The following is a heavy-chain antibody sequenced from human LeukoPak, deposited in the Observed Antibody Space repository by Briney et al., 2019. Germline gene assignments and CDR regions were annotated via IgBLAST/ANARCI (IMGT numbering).Heavy chain of an antibody. CDR3: ARAAGGVSGYDLYYFDY. D-gene: IGHD5-12*01. CDR1: EFSVGSNY. J-gene: IGHJ4*02. V-gene: IGHV3-66*01. CDR2: IYSGGST. Sequence: GGSLRLSCAASEFSVGSNYMTWVRQAPGKGLEWVSLIYSGGSTYYADSVRGRFTISRDNAKRSLYLQMNSLRAEDTAVYYCARAAGGVSGYDLYYFDYWGQGALVTVSS.